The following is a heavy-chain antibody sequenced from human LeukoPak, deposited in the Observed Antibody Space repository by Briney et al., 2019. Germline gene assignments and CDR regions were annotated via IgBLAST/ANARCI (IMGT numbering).Heavy chain of an antibody. CDR3: ARVGWFLEGLITYYYYMDV. CDR2: INHSGST. Sequence: SETLSLTCAVYGGSFSGYYWSWIRQPPGKGLEWIGEINHSGSTNYNPSLKSRVTISVDTSKNQFSLKLSSVTAADTAVYYCARVGWFLEGLITYYYYMDVWGKGTTVTVSS. D-gene: IGHD3-3*01. J-gene: IGHJ6*03. V-gene: IGHV4-34*01. CDR1: GGSFSGYY.